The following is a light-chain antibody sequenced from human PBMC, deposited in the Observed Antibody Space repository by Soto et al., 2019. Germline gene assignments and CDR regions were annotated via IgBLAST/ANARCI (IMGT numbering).Light chain of an antibody. J-gene: IGKJ5*01. CDR1: QTISSW. Sequence: DIQMTQSPSTLSGSVGDRVTITCRASQTISSWLAWYQQKPGKPPNLLIYKASTLGSGVPSRFSGTGSGTEFTLTISSLQPDDFATYYCQQANTFPLTFGQGTRLEIK. CDR3: QQANTFPLT. CDR2: KAS. V-gene: IGKV1-5*03.